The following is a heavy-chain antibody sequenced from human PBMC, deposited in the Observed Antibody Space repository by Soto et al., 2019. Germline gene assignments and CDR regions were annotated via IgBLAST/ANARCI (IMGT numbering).Heavy chain of an antibody. CDR2: IYNSGST. Sequence: SETLSLTCTVYGGSISSYYWSWIRQPPGKGLGWIGYIYNSGSTNNNSAHKSRVTISVDTSKNQFSLKLSSVTAADTAVYYCARARLGAYYYYYGMDVWGQGTPVTVSS. CDR1: GGSISSYY. CDR3: ARARLGAYYYYYGMDV. V-gene: IGHV4-59*01. D-gene: IGHD7-27*01. J-gene: IGHJ6*02.